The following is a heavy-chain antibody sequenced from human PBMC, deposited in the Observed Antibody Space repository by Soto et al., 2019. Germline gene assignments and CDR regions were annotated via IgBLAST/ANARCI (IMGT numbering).Heavy chain of an antibody. CDR2: ISYDGSNK. V-gene: IGHV3-30-3*01. Sequence: PGGSLRLSCAASGFTFSSYAMHWVRQAPGKGLEWVAVISYDGSNKYYADSVKGRFTISRDNSKNTLYLQMNSLRAEDTAVYYCAREVVVVVAATGWFDPWGQGTLVTVSS. D-gene: IGHD2-15*01. CDR3: AREVVVVVAATGWFDP. CDR1: GFTFSSYA. J-gene: IGHJ5*02.